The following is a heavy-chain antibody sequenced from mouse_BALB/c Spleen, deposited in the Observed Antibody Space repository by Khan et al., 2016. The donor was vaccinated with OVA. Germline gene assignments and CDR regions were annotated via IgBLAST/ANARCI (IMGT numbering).Heavy chain of an antibody. V-gene: IGHV9-4*02. CDR2: INTHSGVP. CDR1: GYTFTTAG. D-gene: IGHD2-14*01. J-gene: IGHJ4*01. Sequence: QVQLQQSGPELKKPGETVRISCKASGYTFTTAGIQWVQKMPGKGLKWIGWINTHSGVPKYAEDFKGRIAFSLEISVRTAYLQITNLKNEDTATYCCAGGGAAYYRNDGGAMEYWGQGTSVTVSS. CDR3: AGGGAAYYRNDGGAMEY.